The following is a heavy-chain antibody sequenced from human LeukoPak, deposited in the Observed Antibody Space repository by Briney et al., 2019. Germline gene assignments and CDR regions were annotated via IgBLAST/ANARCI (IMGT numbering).Heavy chain of an antibody. J-gene: IGHJ4*02. CDR2: ITPSDGA. V-gene: IGHV1-2*02. CDR3: ARDRYGDGFAHFDY. Sequence: ASVKVSCKSSGYTFTAYATHWVRQAPGQGLEWMGWITPSDGANYAQKFQGRVTMTRDTSMSTAYMDLNRLTSDDTAVYFCARDRYGDGFAHFDYWGQGTLVTVSS. D-gene: IGHD5-24*01. CDR1: GYTFTAYA.